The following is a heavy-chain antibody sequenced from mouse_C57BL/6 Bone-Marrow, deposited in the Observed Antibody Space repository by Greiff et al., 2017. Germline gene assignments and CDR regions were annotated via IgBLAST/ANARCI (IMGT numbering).Heavy chain of an antibody. Sequence: EVHVVESGAGLVQPGRSLRLSCATSGFTFSDFYMEWVRQAPGQGLEWIAASRNNANDYTTDYSAYVKGRFTVSRDSSQTILYLQKNALRAEDTAIYYCARAYYGNYVGAMDYWGQGTSVTVSS. CDR2: SRNNANDYTT. CDR1: GFTFSDFY. D-gene: IGHD2-10*01. CDR3: ARAYYGNYVGAMDY. V-gene: IGHV7-1*01. J-gene: IGHJ4*01.